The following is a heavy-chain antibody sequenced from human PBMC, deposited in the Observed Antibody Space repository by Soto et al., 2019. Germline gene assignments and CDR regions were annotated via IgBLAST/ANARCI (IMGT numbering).Heavy chain of an antibody. D-gene: IGHD1-26*01. Sequence: QVHLVESGGGVVQPGRSLRLSCAASGFTFSNYGMHWVRQAPGKGLEWVAVISYDGSNKYYADSVKGRFTISRDNYKNTLYLQMNSLRAEDTAVYYCAKDRWELHYYFDYWGQVTLVTVSS. V-gene: IGHV3-30*18. CDR1: GFTFSNYG. J-gene: IGHJ4*02. CDR2: ISYDGSNK. CDR3: AKDRWELHYYFDY.